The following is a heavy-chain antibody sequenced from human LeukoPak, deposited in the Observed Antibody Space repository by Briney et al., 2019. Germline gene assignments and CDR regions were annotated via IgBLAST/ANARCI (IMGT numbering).Heavy chain of an antibody. J-gene: IGHJ4*02. D-gene: IGHD3-10*01. Sequence: GGSLRLSCTVSGFTVSSNSMSWVRQAPGKGLEWVSVIYSGGSTYYADSVKGRFTISRDNSKNTLYLQMNSLRAEDTAVYYCARDLGYGSGRYTWDYWGQGTLVTVSS. CDR2: IYSGGST. CDR1: GFTVSSNS. V-gene: IGHV3-53*01. CDR3: ARDLGYGSGRYTWDY.